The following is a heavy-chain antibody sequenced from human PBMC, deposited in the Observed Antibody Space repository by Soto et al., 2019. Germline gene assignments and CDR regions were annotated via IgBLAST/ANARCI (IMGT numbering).Heavy chain of an antibody. D-gene: IGHD5-18*01. J-gene: IGHJ5*02. CDR1: GGSISSYY. Sequence: QVQLQESGPGLVKPSETLSLTCTVSGGSISSYYWSWIRQPAGKGLEWIGRIYTSGSTNYNPSLKSRVTMSVDTSKNQFSLKLSSVTAADTAVYYCARDLERGYSYALTWGGFDPWGQGTLVTVSS. CDR2: IYTSGST. V-gene: IGHV4-4*07. CDR3: ARDLERGYSYALTWGGFDP.